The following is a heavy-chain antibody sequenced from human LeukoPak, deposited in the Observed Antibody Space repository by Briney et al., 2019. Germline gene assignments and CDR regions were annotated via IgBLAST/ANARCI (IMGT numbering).Heavy chain of an antibody. Sequence: KPSETLSLTCTVSGGSISSYYWSWIRQPPGKGLEWIGYIYSSGSTNYNPSLKSRVTISVDMSKNQFSLKLRSVTAADTAVYYCARTWDLLGWLDFWGQGALVTVSS. J-gene: IGHJ4*02. CDR3: ARTWDLLGWLDF. CDR1: GGSISSYY. D-gene: IGHD1-26*01. V-gene: IGHV4-59*01. CDR2: IYSSGST.